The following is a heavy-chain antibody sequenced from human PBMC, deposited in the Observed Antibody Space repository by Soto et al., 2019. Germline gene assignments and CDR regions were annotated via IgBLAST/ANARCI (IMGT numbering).Heavy chain of an antibody. CDR3: AKAKATYYYDSSGYLIDY. J-gene: IGHJ4*02. CDR1: GFNFDDYA. Sequence: EVQLVESGGGLGQPGRSLRLSCAASGFNFDDYAMHWVRQAPGKGLEWVSGISWNGDSKGYADSVKGRFTISRDNAKNSRYLQMNSLRVEDTALYYCAKAKATYYYDSSGYLIDYWGQGTLVTVSS. CDR2: ISWNGDSK. V-gene: IGHV3-9*01. D-gene: IGHD3-22*01.